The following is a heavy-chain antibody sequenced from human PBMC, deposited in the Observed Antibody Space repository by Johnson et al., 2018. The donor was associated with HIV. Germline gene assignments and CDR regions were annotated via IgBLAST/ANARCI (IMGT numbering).Heavy chain of an antibody. J-gene: IGHJ3*02. Sequence: EVQLVESGGGVVQPGRSLRLSCAASEFTFSSYWMNWVRQAPGKGLEWVANIKQDGSEKYYVDSVKGRFTISRDNVKNSLYLQMNSLRADDTAVYYCASPWGGRGLDAVDIWGQGTMVTVSS. CDR2: IKQDGSEK. D-gene: IGHD7-27*01. CDR1: EFTFSSYW. CDR3: ASPWGGRGLDAVDI. V-gene: IGHV3-7*05.